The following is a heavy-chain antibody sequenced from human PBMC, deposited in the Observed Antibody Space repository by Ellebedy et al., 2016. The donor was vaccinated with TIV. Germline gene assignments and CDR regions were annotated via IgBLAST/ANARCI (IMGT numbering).Heavy chain of an antibody. CDR3: ARDQVDGSGIYYPFYGMDV. V-gene: IGHV1-69*13. J-gene: IGHJ6*02. D-gene: IGHD3-10*01. Sequence: AASVKVSCKASGGTFNNYAFSWVRQAHGQGLEWMGRIIPIFVTAIYAQKFQGRVMLTADESTSTAYMELSSLRSEDTAVYYCARDQVDGSGIYYPFYGMDVWGQGTTVTVSS. CDR2: IIPIFVTA. CDR1: GGTFNNYA.